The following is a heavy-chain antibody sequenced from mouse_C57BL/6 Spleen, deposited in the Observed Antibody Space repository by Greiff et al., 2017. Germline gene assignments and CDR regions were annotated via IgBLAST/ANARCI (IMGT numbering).Heavy chain of an antibody. CDR3: AREVYDYNYWYFDV. D-gene: IGHD2-4*01. V-gene: IGHV1-81*01. Sequence: VQLQQSGAELARPGASVKLSCKASGYTFTSYGISWVKQRTGQGLEWIGEIYPRSGNTYYNEKFKGKATLTADKSSSTAYMELRSLTSEDSAVYFCAREVYDYNYWYFDVWGTGTTVTVSS. CDR2: IYPRSGNT. CDR1: GYTFTSYG. J-gene: IGHJ1*03.